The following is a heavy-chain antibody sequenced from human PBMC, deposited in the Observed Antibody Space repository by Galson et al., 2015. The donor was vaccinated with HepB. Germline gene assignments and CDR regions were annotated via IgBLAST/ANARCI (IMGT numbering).Heavy chain of an antibody. J-gene: IGHJ4*02. D-gene: IGHD6-25*01. CDR1: GFTFRTYA. V-gene: IGHV3-30*18. Sequence: SLRLSCAASGFTFRTYAMHWVRQAPGKGLEWVAVISTDGRDKHYADSVKGRFTISRDNSKNTLFLQMNSLRAEDTAVYNCAKDGEIAAAKYYFDYWGQGTLVTVSS. CDR3: AKDGEIAAAKYYFDY. CDR2: ISTDGRDK.